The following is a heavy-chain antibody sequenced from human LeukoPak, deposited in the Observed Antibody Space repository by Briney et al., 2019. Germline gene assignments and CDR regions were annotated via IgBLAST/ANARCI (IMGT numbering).Heavy chain of an antibody. CDR1: GFTFSSYG. D-gene: IGHD3-10*01. V-gene: IGHV3-30*02. CDR2: IRYDGSNK. CDR3: AREELTHFDY. J-gene: IGHJ4*02. Sequence: GGSLRLSCAASGFTFSSYGMHWVRQAPGKGLEWVAFIRYDGSNKYYADSVKGRFTISRDNSNNTLYLQMNSLRAEDTAVYYCAREELTHFDYWGQGTLVTVSS.